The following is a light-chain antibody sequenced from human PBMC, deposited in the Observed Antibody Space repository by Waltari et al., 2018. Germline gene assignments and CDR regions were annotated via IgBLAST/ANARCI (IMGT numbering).Light chain of an antibody. Sequence: DIQMTQSPSSLSASVGDIVTITCRASQSITRYLNWYQQKPGKAPKLLIYTTSTLQSDIPSRFSGSGSGTDFTLTISSLQPEDFATYYCQQSFNTPRTFGQGTKLEIK. V-gene: IGKV1-39*01. CDR2: TTS. CDR1: QSITRY. CDR3: QQSFNTPRT. J-gene: IGKJ2*01.